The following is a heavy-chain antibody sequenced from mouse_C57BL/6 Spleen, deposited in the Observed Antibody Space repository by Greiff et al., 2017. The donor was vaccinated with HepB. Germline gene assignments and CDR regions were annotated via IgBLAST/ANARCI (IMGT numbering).Heavy chain of an antibody. J-gene: IGHJ2*01. CDR3: ARRSNYDY. CDR1: GYAFSSSW. Sequence: VQLQQSGPELVKPGASVKISCKASGYAFSSSWMNWVKQRPGKGLEWIGRFYPGDGDTNYNGKFKGKATLTADKSSSTASMQLSSLTSEDSAVYFCARRSNYDYWGQGTTLTVSS. CDR2: FYPGDGDT. V-gene: IGHV1-82*01. D-gene: IGHD2-5*01.